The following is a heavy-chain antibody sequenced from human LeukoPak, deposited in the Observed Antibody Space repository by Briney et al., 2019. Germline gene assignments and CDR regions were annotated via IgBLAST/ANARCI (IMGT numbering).Heavy chain of an antibody. CDR1: GFTFSSYW. V-gene: IGHV3-7*01. CDR2: IKKDGSEK. Sequence: GGSLRLSCAASGFTFSSYWMSWVRQAPGKGLEWVANIKKDGSEKYYVDSVKGRFTVSRDNAKTSLYLQMNSLRAEDTAVYYCARDLSGVTGYTYGRGIDYWGQGTLVTVSS. J-gene: IGHJ4*02. D-gene: IGHD5-18*01. CDR3: ARDLSGVTGYTYGRGIDY.